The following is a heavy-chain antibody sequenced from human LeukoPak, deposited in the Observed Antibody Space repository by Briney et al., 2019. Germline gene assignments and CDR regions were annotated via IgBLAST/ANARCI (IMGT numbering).Heavy chain of an antibody. CDR2: ISAYNGNT. CDR1: GYTFTSYG. CDR3: ARLPISGPAVVNWFDP. V-gene: IGHV1-18*01. D-gene: IGHD2-2*01. J-gene: IGHJ5*02. Sequence: GASVKVSCKASGYTFTSYGISWVRQAPGQGLEWMGWISAYNGNTNYAQKLQGRVTMTTDTSTSTAYMELRSLRSDDTAVYYCARLPISGPAVVNWFDPWGQGTLVTVSS.